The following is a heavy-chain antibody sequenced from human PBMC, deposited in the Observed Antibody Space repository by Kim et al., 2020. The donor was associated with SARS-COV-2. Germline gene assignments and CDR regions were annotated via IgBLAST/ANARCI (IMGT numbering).Heavy chain of an antibody. CDR2: T. V-gene: IGHV4-59*09. CDR3: ARGEWPDAFDI. Sequence: TTYNPPHRSRVTISVDTSKNQFSLKLSSVTAADTAVYYCARGEWPDAFDIWGQGTMVTVSS. J-gene: IGHJ3*02. D-gene: IGHD3-3*01.